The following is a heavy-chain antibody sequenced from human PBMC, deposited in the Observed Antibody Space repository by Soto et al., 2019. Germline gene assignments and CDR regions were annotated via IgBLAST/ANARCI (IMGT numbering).Heavy chain of an antibody. CDR3: ATIRYYASDFDI. D-gene: IGHD3-16*01. Sequence: DSVKVSCKVSGYSLTDLSIHWVRQGRGKGLEWMGGFDPENVETIYAQKFQGRLTMTEDTSTDTAYMELTSLRSEDTAVYYCATIRYYASDFDIWGQGTMVTVSS. CDR1: GYSLTDLS. V-gene: IGHV1-24*01. CDR2: FDPENVET. J-gene: IGHJ3*02.